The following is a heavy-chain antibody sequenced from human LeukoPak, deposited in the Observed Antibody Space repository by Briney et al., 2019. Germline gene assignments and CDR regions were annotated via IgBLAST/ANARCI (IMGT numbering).Heavy chain of an antibody. CDR2: ISSSGSTI. Sequence: GGSLRLSCAASGFTFSDYYMSWIRQAPGKGLEWVSYISSSGSTIYYADSVKGRFTISRDNARNSLYLQMDSLRAEDTAVYYCARGVLPGTIHWSLDYWGQGTLVTVSS. J-gene: IGHJ4*02. CDR1: GFTFSDYY. CDR3: ARGVLPGTIHWSLDY. V-gene: IGHV3-11*04. D-gene: IGHD2-2*02.